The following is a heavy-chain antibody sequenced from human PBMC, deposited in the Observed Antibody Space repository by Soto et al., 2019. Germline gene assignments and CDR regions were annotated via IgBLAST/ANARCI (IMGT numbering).Heavy chain of an antibody. V-gene: IGHV3-30-3*01. CDR3: ARDGAGYYDSRGYHNWFDP. Sequence: QVQLVESGGGVVQPGRSLRLSCAASGFTFSSYAMHWVRQAPGKGLEWVAVISYDGSNKYYADSVKGRFTISRDNSKNTLYLQMNSLRAEDTAVYYCARDGAGYYDSRGYHNWFDPWGQGTLVTVSS. CDR2: ISYDGSNK. CDR1: GFTFSSYA. J-gene: IGHJ5*02. D-gene: IGHD3-22*01.